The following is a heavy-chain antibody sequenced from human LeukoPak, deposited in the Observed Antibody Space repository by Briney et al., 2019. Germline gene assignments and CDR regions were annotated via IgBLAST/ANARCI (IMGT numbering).Heavy chain of an antibody. CDR3: AKDTSSLRYFDWLPLDY. V-gene: IGHV3-43D*03. CDR2: ISWDGGST. CDR1: GFTFDDYA. D-gene: IGHD3-9*01. Sequence: GGSLRLSCAASGFTFDDYAMHWVRQAPGKGLEWVSLISWDGGSTYYADSVKGRFTISRDNSKNSLYLQMNSLRAEDTALYYCAKDTSSLRYFDWLPLDYWGQGTLVTVSS. J-gene: IGHJ4*02.